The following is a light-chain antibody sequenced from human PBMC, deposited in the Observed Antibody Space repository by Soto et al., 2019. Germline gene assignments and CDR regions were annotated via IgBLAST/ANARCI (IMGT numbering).Light chain of an antibody. V-gene: IGKV1-39*01. Sequence: DIQMTQSPSSLSASVGDRVTITCRASQSISNNLNWYQQKLGKAPKLLIYGASSLQSGVPSRFSGSGSGTDFTLTINSLQLEDFVTYYCQQSYSTPLTFGGGTEVE. CDR1: QSISNN. CDR3: QQSYSTPLT. J-gene: IGKJ4*01. CDR2: GAS.